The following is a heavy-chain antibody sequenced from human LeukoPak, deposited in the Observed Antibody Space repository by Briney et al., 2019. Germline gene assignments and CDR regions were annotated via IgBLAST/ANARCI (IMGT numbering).Heavy chain of an antibody. CDR3: ATNYDSSGYYDY. V-gene: IGHV1-46*01. J-gene: IGHJ4*02. CDR1: GYTFTSYY. CDR2: INPSGGST. D-gene: IGHD3-22*01. Sequence: ASVKVSCKASGYTFTSYYMHWVRQAPGQGLEWMGIINPSGGSTSYAQKFQGRVTMTEDTSTDTAYMELSSLRSEDTAVYYCATNYDSSGYYDYWGQGTLVTVSS.